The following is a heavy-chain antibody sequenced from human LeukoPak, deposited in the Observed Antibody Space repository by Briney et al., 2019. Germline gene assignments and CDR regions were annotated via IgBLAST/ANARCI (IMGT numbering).Heavy chain of an antibody. CDR3: AKSQSYFDY. V-gene: IGHV3-23*01. Sequence: GGSLRLSCAASGLTFSVYGMSWVRQAPGKGLEWVSAISGSGGTTFYADSVKGRFTISRDNSKNTLYLQMDSLRSDDTAIYYCAKSQSYFDYWGQGTLVTVSS. CDR1: GLTFSVYG. J-gene: IGHJ4*02. CDR2: ISGSGGTT.